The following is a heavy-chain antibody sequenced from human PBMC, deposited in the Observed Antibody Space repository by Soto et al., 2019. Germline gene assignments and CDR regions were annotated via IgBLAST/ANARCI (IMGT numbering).Heavy chain of an antibody. J-gene: IGHJ3*02. Sequence: GGSLRLSCAASGFTFSSYAMHWVRQAPGKGLEWVAVISYDGSNKYYADSVKGRFTISRDNSKNTLYLQMNSLRAEDTAVYYCAKARQFDIWGQGTMVTGS. CDR3: AKARQFDI. CDR2: ISYDGSNK. V-gene: IGHV3-30-3*01. CDR1: GFTFSSYA.